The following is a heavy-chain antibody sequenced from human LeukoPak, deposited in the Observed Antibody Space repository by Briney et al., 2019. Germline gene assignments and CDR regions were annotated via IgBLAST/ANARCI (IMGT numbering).Heavy chain of an antibody. D-gene: IGHD3-16*02. CDR2: IYYSGST. J-gene: IGHJ4*02. Sequence: SETLSLTCTVSGGSISSSSYYWGWIRQPPGKGLEWIGSIYYSGSTYYNPSLKSRVTISVDTSKNQFSLKLSSVTAADTAVYYCARAGDNMITFGGVIPNWGQGTLVTVSS. CDR1: GGSISSSSYY. V-gene: IGHV4-39*07. CDR3: ARAGDNMITFGGVIPN.